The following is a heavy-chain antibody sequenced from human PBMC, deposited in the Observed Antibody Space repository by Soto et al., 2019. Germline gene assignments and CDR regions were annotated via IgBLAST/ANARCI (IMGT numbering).Heavy chain of an antibody. J-gene: IGHJ5*02. CDR2: ISYDGSNK. CDR1: GFTFSSYG. Sequence: GGSLRLSCAASGFTFSSYGMHWVRQAPGKGLEWVAVISYDGSNKYYADSVKGRFTISRDNSKNTLYLQMNSLRAEDTAVYYCAKDTAAADETYNWFDPWGQGTLVTVSS. D-gene: IGHD6-13*01. V-gene: IGHV3-30*18. CDR3: AKDTAAADETYNWFDP.